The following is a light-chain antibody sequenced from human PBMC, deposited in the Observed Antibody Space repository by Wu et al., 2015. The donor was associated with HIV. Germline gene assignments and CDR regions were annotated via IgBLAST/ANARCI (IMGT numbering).Light chain of an antibody. J-gene: IGKJ4*01. CDR2: STS. CDR1: QDVSSA. CDR3: QQANDFPPT. V-gene: IGKV1-12*01. Sequence: QSPSSVSASVGDKITITCRASQDVSSALAWYQQKPGKAPKLLIYSTSSLESGVPSRFSGSGSGTEFSLTISSLQPDDFAVYFCQQANDFPPTFADGT.